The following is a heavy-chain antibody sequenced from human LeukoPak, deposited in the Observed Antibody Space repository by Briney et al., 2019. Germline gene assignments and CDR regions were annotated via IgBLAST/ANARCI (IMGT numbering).Heavy chain of an antibody. CDR3: ARQRGSGSYSAFDI. CDR1: GGSISSYY. V-gene: IGHV4-59*08. Sequence: SETLSLIYTVSGGSISSYYWSWIRQPPGKGLEWIGYIYYSGSTNYNPSLKSRVTISVDTSKNQFSLKLSSVTAADTAVYYCARQRGSGSYSAFDIWGQGTMVTVSS. CDR2: IYYSGST. J-gene: IGHJ3*02. D-gene: IGHD1-26*01.